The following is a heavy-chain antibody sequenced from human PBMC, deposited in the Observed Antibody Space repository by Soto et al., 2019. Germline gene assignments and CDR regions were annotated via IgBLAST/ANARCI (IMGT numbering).Heavy chain of an antibody. CDR3: ARWGSGWYYFDY. CDR1: GGSISSSNW. Sequence: PSETLSLTCAVSGGSISSSNWWSWVRQPPGKGLEWIGEIYHSGSTNYNPSLKSRVTISVDKSKNQFSLEVNSVAAADTAVYYCARWGSGWYYFDYWGQGTLVTVSS. J-gene: IGHJ4*02. CDR2: IYHSGST. D-gene: IGHD6-19*01. V-gene: IGHV4-4*02.